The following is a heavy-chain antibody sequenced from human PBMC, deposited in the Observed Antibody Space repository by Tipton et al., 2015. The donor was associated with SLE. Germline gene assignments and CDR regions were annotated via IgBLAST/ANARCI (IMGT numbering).Heavy chain of an antibody. V-gene: IGHV4-59*04. J-gene: IGHJ4*02. CDR1: GGSISSDN. CDR2: IYYNGGT. CDR3: ARLVGGYAR. Sequence: TLSLTCTISGGSISSDNWSWIRQPPGEGLEWIGTIYYNGGTHSNPSLKSRVSISVDTSKNQLSLKLISVTAADTAVYFCARLVGGYARWGQGTLVTVSS. D-gene: IGHD5-12*01.